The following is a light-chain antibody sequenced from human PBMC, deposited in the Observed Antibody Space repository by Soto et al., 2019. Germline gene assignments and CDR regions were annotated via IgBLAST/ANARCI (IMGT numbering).Light chain of an antibody. CDR3: QQSYGTPQT. CDR1: QTITSY. CDR2: GAS. Sequence: DIQMTQSPSSLSASVGDRISTTCRASQTITSYLNWYQQKPGKAPELLIHGASSLQSGVPSRFSASGSGTDFTLTITSLQPEDFATYYCQQSYGTPQTFGQGTKVEIK. J-gene: IGKJ1*01. V-gene: IGKV1-39*01.